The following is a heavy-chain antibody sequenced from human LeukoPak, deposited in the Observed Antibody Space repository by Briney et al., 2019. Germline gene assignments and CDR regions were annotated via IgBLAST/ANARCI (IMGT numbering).Heavy chain of an antibody. CDR1: GGSFSDYY. Sequence: SETLSLTCAVYGGSFSDYYWSWIRQPPGKGLEWIGRIYISGSTDYNPSLKSRVTMSVDASKNQFSLKLKSLTAADTAVYYCARDPFRSSFDFWGQGSLVTVSS. J-gene: IGHJ4*02. CDR2: IYISGST. CDR3: ARDPFRSSFDF. D-gene: IGHD3/OR15-3a*01. V-gene: IGHV4-4*07.